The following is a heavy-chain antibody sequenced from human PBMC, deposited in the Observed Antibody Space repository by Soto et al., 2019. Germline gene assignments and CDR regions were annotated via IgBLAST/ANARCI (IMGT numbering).Heavy chain of an antibody. D-gene: IGHD2-15*01. CDR3: AKEMAFCSGGSCPRDYYYYMDV. V-gene: IGHV3-23*01. CDR1: GFTFSSYA. CDR2: ISGSGGST. J-gene: IGHJ6*03. Sequence: GGSLRLSCAASGFTFSSYAMSWVRQAPGKGLEWVSAISGSGGSTYYADSVKGRFTISRDNSKNTLYLQMNSLRAEDTAVYYCAKEMAFCSGGSCPRDYYYYMDVWGKGTTVTVSS.